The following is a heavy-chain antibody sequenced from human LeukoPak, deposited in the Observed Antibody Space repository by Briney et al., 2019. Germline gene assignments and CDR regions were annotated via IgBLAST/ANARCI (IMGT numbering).Heavy chain of an antibody. V-gene: IGHV3-48*03. CDR2: ISSSGSTI. CDR1: GFTFSSYE. Sequence: GGSLRLSCAASGFTFSSYEMNWVRQAPGKGLEWVSYISSSGSTIYYADSVKGRFTISRDNAKNSLYLQMNSLRAEDTAVCYCARDEGRWYYDFWSGYPNPDYYYYYMDVWGKGTTVTVSS. D-gene: IGHD3-3*01. CDR3: ARDEGRWYYDFWSGYPNPDYYYYYMDV. J-gene: IGHJ6*03.